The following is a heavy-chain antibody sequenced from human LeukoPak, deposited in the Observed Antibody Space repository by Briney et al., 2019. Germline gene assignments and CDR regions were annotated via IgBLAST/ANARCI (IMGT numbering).Heavy chain of an antibody. J-gene: IGHJ4*02. V-gene: IGHV3-30*18. D-gene: IGHD2-2*01. Sequence: QPGGSLRLSCVASGFTFNNYGMHWVRQAPGKGLEWVAVISYDGRNKHYPDSVKGRFTISRDISTDTLWLQMDSLRTEDTAVYYCAKGPLRGTAAAIDYWGQGTLVTVSS. CDR1: GFTFNNYG. CDR3: AKGPLRGTAAAIDY. CDR2: ISYDGRNK.